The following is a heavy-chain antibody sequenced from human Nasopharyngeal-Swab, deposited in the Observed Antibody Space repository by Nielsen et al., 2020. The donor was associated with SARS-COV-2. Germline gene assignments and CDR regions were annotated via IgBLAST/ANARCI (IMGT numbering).Heavy chain of an antibody. CDR2: IKQDGSEK. CDR1: GFTFSSYW. V-gene: IGHV3-7*01. Sequence: GESLKISCAASGFTFSSYWMSRVRQAPGKGLEWVTNIKQDGSEKYYVDSVKGRFTISRDNAKNSLYLQMNSLRAEDTAVYYCARDRRIAAAGTDAFDIWGQGTMVTVSS. D-gene: IGHD6-13*01. CDR3: ARDRRIAAAGTDAFDI. J-gene: IGHJ3*02.